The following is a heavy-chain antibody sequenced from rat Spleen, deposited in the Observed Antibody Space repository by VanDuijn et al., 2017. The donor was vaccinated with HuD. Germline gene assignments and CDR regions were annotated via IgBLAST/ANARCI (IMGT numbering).Heavy chain of an antibody. Sequence: VQLKESGPGLVQPSQTLSLTCTVSGFSLNSNGVSWVRQPPGKGLEWVGAIWRGGSTDYNSTLKSRLSISRDTSKNQVFLKMNSLQTEDTAIYFCATQRGYWGQGVMVTVSS. CDR2: IWRGGST. CDR1: GFSLNSNG. CDR3: ATQRGY. V-gene: IGHV2-15*01. J-gene: IGHJ2*01.